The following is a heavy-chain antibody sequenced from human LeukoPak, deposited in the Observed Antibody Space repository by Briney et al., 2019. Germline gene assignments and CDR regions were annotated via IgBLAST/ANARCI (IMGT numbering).Heavy chain of an antibody. J-gene: IGHJ4*02. CDR3: AKGVDYCSGGSCPADY. CDR1: GFTFSNYG. CDR2: ISYDGNNK. Sequence: GGSLRLSCATSGFTFSNYGIHWVRQAPGKGLEWVAVISYDGNNKYYADSVKGRFTISRDNSKNTLFLQMNSLRAEDTAVYYCAKGVDYCSGGSCPADYWGPGTLVTVSS. V-gene: IGHV3-30*18. D-gene: IGHD2-15*01.